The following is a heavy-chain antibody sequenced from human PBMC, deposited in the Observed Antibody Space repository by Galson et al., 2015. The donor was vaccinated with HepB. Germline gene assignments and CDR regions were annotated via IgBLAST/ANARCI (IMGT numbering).Heavy chain of an antibody. Sequence: SETLSLTCAVYGGSFSGYYWSWIRQPPGKGLEWIGEINHSGSTNYNPSLKSRVTMSVDTSKNQFSLILSSVTAADTAVYYCASPPEQQLVPGYFDYWGQGPLVTVSS. CDR3: ASPPEQQLVPGYFDY. J-gene: IGHJ4*02. CDR1: GGSFSGYY. CDR2: INHSGST. V-gene: IGHV4-34*01. D-gene: IGHD6-13*01.